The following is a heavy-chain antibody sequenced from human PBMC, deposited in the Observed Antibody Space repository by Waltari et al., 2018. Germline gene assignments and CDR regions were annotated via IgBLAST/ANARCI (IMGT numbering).Heavy chain of an antibody. CDR1: GFMFKNHW. CDR3: ARDNTFYSDDL. Sequence: QLVQSGGGLVQPGGSRRRSCVASGFMFKNHWMLWARQAPGKGLQWVAKIHPEGTVTYYVDSVKGRFTVSRDNARNSLFLQMTSLTTDDTAIYYCARDNTFYSDDLWGQGTLVTVSS. D-gene: IGHD2-2*02. V-gene: IGHV3-7*01. CDR2: IHPEGTVT. J-gene: IGHJ5*02.